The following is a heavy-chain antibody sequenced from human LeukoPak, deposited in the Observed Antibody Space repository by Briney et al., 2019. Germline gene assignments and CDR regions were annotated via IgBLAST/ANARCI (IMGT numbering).Heavy chain of an antibody. CDR3: ARTAGWSYGFDY. J-gene: IGHJ4*02. Sequence: PSQTLPLTCTVSGGSISSGDYYWTWIRQHPGKGLEWIGYIYNSGTTYYNPSLESRVTISGDTSKNQFSLKLSSVTAADTAVYYCARTAGWSYGFDYWGQGTLVTVSS. D-gene: IGHD3-16*01. V-gene: IGHV4-31*03. CDR1: GGSISSGDYY. CDR2: IYNSGTT.